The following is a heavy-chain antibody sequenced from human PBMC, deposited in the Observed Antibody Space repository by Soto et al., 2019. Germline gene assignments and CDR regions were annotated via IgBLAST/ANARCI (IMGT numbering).Heavy chain of an antibody. CDR2: ISYDEIDK. Sequence: PGGSLSLSCAASGFPFSNYTMHWVRQAPGKGLEWVALISYDEIDKYFADAVKGRFTISRDNSKNTLYLQMDSLRAEDTAVYYCAGRSGSSDYWGRGTLVTVSS. J-gene: IGHJ4*02. V-gene: IGHV3-30*04. CDR1: GFPFSNYT. D-gene: IGHD3-10*01. CDR3: AGRSGSSDY.